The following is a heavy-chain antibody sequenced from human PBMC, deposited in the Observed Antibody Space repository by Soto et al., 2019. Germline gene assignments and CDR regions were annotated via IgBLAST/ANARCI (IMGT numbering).Heavy chain of an antibody. CDR1: GGSMTGADYH. Sequence: SETLSLTCTVSGGSMTGADYHWSWVRQPPGKGLEWIGYIYHSGTTNYNLSLRGRVTISIDTSKNQFSLKLTSVTAADTAVYYCARAPFSGSSPFDFWGQGTRVTVSS. V-gene: IGHV4-30-4*01. J-gene: IGHJ3*01. D-gene: IGHD1-26*01. CDR2: IYHSGTT. CDR3: ARAPFSGSSPFDF.